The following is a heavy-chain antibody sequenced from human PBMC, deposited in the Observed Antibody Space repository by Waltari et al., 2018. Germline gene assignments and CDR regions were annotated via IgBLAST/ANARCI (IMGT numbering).Heavy chain of an antibody. V-gene: IGHV3-7*04. CDR1: GFTFSSYW. D-gene: IGHD4-17*01. Sequence: EVQLVESGGGLVQPGGSLRLSCAASGFTFSSYWMSWVRQAPGKGLEWVANIKQDGSEKYYVDSVKGRFTISRDNAKNSLYLQMNSLRAEDTAVYYCARLSLYGDYVCDYWGQGTLVTVSS. CDR3: ARLSLYGDYVCDY. CDR2: IKQDGSEK. J-gene: IGHJ4*02.